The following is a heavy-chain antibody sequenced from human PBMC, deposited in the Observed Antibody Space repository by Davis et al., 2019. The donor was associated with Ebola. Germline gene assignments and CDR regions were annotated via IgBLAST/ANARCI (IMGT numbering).Heavy chain of an antibody. CDR3: NTDFDSSGNAYPFDY. V-gene: IGHV3-15*07. J-gene: IGHJ4*02. D-gene: IGHD4-23*01. Sequence: PGGSLRLSCVVSGLSFSDAWMNWVRQAPGKGLEWVGRIINRADGMTTEYAAPVKGRFTISRDDSKDTLYLQMNSLQTEDTAVYYCNTDFDSSGNAYPFDYWGQGTLVTVSS. CDR2: IINRADGMTT. CDR1: GLSFSDAW.